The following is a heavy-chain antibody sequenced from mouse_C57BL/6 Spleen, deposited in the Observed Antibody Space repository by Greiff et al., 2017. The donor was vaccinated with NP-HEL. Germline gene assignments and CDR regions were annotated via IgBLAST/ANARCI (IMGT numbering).Heavy chain of an antibody. CDR2: ISYDGSN. CDR3: ARGGGNYYFDY. V-gene: IGHV3-6*01. D-gene: IGHD2-1*01. J-gene: IGHJ2*01. CDR1: GYSITSGYY. Sequence: EVQVVESGPGLVKPSQSLSLTCSVTGYSITSGYYWNWIRQFPGNKLEWMGYISYDGSNNYNPSLKNRISITRDTSKNQFFLKLNSVTTEDTATYYCARGGGNYYFDYWGQGTTLTVSS.